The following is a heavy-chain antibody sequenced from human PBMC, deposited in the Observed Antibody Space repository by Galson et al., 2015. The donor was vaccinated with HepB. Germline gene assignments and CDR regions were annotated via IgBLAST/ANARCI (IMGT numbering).Heavy chain of an antibody. J-gene: IGHJ4*02. V-gene: IGHV1-69*10. CDR1: GATFDNYA. CDR2: IIPFFDIT. D-gene: IGHD5-24*01. Sequence: SVKVSCKVSGATFDNYAISWVRQAPGQGLEWMGGIIPFFDITKYAHKFQGRVTIIADKSASTVYMELSSLKSEDTAVYYCTRGAREDQFDNWGQGTLVTVS. CDR3: TRGAREDQFDN.